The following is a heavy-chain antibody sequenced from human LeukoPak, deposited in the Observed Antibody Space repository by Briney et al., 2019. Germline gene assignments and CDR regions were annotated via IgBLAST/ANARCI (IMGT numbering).Heavy chain of an antibody. D-gene: IGHD4-11*01. CDR3: ARGGLYSAKQRFDY. CDR1: GGSFSSYA. Sequence: GASVKVSCKASGGSFSSYAFSWLRQAPGQGLEWMGGIIPIFGTPNYAQKFKGRVTITADESTSTAYMELSSLRSEDTAVYYCARGGLYSAKQRFDYWGQGTLVTVSS. J-gene: IGHJ4*02. V-gene: IGHV1-69*13. CDR2: IIPIFGTP.